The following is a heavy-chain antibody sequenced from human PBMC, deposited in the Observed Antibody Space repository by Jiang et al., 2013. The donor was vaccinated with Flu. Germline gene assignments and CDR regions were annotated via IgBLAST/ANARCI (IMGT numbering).Heavy chain of an antibody. V-gene: IGHV3-33*05. D-gene: IGHD3-22*01. J-gene: IGHJ4*02. Sequence: QLVESGGGVVQPGRSLRLSCAASGFTFSSYGMHWVRQAPGKGLEWVAVISYDGSNKYYADSVKGRFTISRDNSKNTLYLQMNSLRAEDTAVYYCARGVDSSGPFDYWGQGTLVTVSS. CDR3: ARGVDSSGPFDY. CDR1: GFTFSSYG. CDR2: ISYDGSNK.